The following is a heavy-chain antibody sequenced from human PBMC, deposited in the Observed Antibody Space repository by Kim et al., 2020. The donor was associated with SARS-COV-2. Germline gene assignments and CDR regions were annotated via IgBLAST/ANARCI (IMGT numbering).Heavy chain of an antibody. Sequence: GGSLRLSCAASGFTFSSYAMSWVRQAPGKGLEWVSAISGSGGSTYYADSVKGRFTISRDNSKNTLYLQMNSLRAEDTAVYYCAKDRAWGAWELLAFDYWGQGTLVTVSS. CDR1: GFTFSSYA. D-gene: IGHD1-26*01. V-gene: IGHV3-23*01. CDR3: AKDRAWGAWELLAFDY. CDR2: ISGSGGST. J-gene: IGHJ4*02.